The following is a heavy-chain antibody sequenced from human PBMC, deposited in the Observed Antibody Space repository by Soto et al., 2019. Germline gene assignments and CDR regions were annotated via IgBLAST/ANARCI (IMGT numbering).Heavy chain of an antibody. CDR1: GGSISSGGYS. CDR2: IYHSGST. J-gene: IGHJ4*02. D-gene: IGHD6-19*01. CDR3: ARAGGLGAVAVDY. V-gene: IGHV4-30-2*01. Sequence: QLQLQESGSGLVKPSQTLSLTCAVSGGSISSGGYSWSWIRQPPGKGLEWIGYIYHSGSTYYNPSLKLRVTISVDRSKNQFSLKLSSVTAADPAVYYCARAGGLGAVAVDYWGQGTLVTVSS.